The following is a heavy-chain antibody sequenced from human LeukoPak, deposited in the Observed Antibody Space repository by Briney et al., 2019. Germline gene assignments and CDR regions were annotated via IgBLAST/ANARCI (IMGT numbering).Heavy chain of an antibody. Sequence: GGSLRLSCAASGFTFSSYSMNWVRQAPGKGLECVSSISSSSSYIYYADSVKGRFTISRDNAKNSLFLQMNSLRAEDTAIYYCARQERYCSSISCLDPWGKGTLVTVSS. CDR3: ARQERYCSSISCLDP. J-gene: IGHJ5*02. D-gene: IGHD2-2*01. CDR1: GFTFSSYS. CDR2: ISSSSSYI. V-gene: IGHV3-21*01.